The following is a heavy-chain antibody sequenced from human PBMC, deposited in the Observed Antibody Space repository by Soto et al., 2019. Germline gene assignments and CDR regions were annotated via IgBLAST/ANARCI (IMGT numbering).Heavy chain of an antibody. V-gene: IGHV4-30-2*06. CDR2: IYHSGGT. CDR3: ASSYTGRPSSGSFDH. J-gene: IGHJ4*02. D-gene: IGHD6-25*01. CDR1: GGSITIGGHS. Sequence: QLQLQESGSGLVKPSQTLSLTCAVSGGSITIGGHSWSWIRQSPGKGLKWIGYIYHSGGTYYNPSLKSRVTISIDRSKNEFSLKLTSATAADTAVYYCASSYTGRPSSGSFDHWGQGTLVTVSS.